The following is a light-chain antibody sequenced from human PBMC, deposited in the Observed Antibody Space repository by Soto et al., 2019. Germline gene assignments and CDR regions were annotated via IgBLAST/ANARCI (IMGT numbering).Light chain of an antibody. CDR1: QSLEYSDGNTY. CDR2: KVS. J-gene: IGKJ4*01. CDR3: QEGTYWPA. V-gene: IGKV2-30*01. Sequence: EVVMTQSPLSLPVTLGQPASISCRSSQSLEYSDGNTYLNWFHQRPGQSPRRLIYKVSNRASGVPDRFSGSGSGTDFTLTISSLEPEDFAVYYCQEGTYWPAFGGGTKVDIK.